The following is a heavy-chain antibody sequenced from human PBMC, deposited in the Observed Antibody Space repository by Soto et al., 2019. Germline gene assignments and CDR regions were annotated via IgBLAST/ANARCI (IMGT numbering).Heavy chain of an antibody. CDR1: GYTFTSYY. CDR2: ISAYNGNT. CDR3: ARAIAAAGSPYGMDV. Sequence: ASVKVSCKASGYTFTSYYMHWVRQAPGQGLEWMGWISAYNGNTNYAQKLQGRVTMTTDTSTSTAYMELRSLRSDDTAVYYCARAIAAAGSPYGMDVWGQGTTVTVSS. V-gene: IGHV1-18*04. D-gene: IGHD6-13*01. J-gene: IGHJ6*02.